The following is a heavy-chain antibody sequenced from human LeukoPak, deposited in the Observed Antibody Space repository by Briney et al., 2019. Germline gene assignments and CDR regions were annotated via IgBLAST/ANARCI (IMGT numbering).Heavy chain of an antibody. CDR2: INHSGST. J-gene: IGHJ4*02. CDR3: ARGFHYYGSGSYHFDY. D-gene: IGHD3-10*01. Sequence: SETLSLTCAVYGGSFSGYYWSWIRQPPGKGREWIGEINHSGSTNYNPSLKSRVTISVDTSKNQFSLKLSSVTAADTAVYYCARGFHYYGSGSYHFDYWGQGTLVTVSS. CDR1: GGSFSGYY. V-gene: IGHV4-34*01.